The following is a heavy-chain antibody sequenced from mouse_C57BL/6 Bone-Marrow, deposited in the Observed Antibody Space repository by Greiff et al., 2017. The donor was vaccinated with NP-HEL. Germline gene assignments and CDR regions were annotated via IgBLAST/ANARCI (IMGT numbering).Heavy chain of an antibody. Sequence: QVQLKQSGAELARPGASVKLSCKASGYTFTSYGISWVKQRTGQGLEWIGEIYPRSGNNYYNEKFKGKATLTADKSSSTAYMELRSLTSEDSAVYFCARSGDYAYFDVWGTGTTVTVSS. V-gene: IGHV1-81*01. CDR1: GYTFTSYG. CDR3: ARSGDYAYFDV. J-gene: IGHJ1*03. D-gene: IGHD2-4*01. CDR2: IYPRSGNN.